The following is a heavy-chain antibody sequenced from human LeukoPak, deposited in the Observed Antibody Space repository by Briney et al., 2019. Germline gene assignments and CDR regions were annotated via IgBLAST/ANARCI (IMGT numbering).Heavy chain of an antibody. Sequence: GGSLRLSCAASGFTFSSYSMNWVRQAPGEGMEWVSSISSTTYIYYADSVKGRFTISRDNAKNSLYLQMNSLRAEDTAVYYCARATYSTGWLFDYWGQGTLVTVSS. V-gene: IGHV3-21*01. CDR1: GFTFSSYS. CDR2: ISSTTYI. J-gene: IGHJ4*02. CDR3: ARATYSTGWLFDY. D-gene: IGHD6-19*01.